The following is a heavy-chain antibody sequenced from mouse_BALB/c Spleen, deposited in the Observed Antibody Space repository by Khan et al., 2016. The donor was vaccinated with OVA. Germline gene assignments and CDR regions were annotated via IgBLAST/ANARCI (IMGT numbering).Heavy chain of an antibody. D-gene: IGHD2-2*01. J-gene: IGHJ4*01. Sequence: QVQLKESGPGILQPSQTLSLTCSFSGFSLSSSGMGVNWIRQPSGKGLEWLAHIYWDDDKRYNPSLKSRLTISRDTSRNQVFLKITSVDTADTATYYGARSPWLRHYAMDYWGQGTSVTVSS. CDR3: ARSPWLRHYAMDY. CDR2: IYWDDDK. V-gene: IGHV8-12*01. CDR1: GFSLSSSGMG.